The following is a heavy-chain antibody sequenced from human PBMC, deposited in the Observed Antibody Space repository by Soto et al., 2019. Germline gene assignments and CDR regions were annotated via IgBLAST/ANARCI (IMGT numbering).Heavy chain of an antibody. CDR3: ARIAWIQLWSIDY. D-gene: IGHD5-18*01. V-gene: IGHV4-30-4*01. J-gene: IGHJ4*02. CDR2: IYYSGST. Sequence: SETLSLTCTVSGGSISSGDYYWSWIRQPPGKGLEWIGYIYYSGSTYYNPSLKSRVTISVDTSKNQFSLKLSSVTAADTAVYYCARIAWIQLWSIDYWGQGTLVTVSS. CDR1: GGSISSGDYY.